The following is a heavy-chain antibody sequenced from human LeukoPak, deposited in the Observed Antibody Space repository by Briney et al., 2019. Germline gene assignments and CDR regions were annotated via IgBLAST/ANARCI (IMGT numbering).Heavy chain of an antibody. D-gene: IGHD3-22*01. CDR1: GFTFDDYA. CDR3: ARDLGQYYDTSDNWFDP. V-gene: IGHV3-9*01. Sequence: PGGSLRLSCAASGFTFDDYAMHWVRQAPGKGLEWVSGISWNSDNIAYADSVKGRFTISRDNAKNTLNLQMNSLRAEDTAVYYCARDLGQYYDTSDNWFDPWGQGTPVTVSS. CDR2: ISWNSDNI. J-gene: IGHJ5*02.